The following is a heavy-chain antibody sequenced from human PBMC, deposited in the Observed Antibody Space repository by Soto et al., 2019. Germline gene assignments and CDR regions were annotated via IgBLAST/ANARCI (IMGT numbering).Heavy chain of an antibody. Sequence: GGSLRLSCAASGFTFNSYAMHWVRQAPGKGLEWVAVISYDGSNKYYADSVKGRFTISRDNSKNTLYLQMNSLRAEDTAVYYCARDPTGEIGGYLDYGGQGTLVTVSS. CDR1: GFTFNSYA. V-gene: IGHV3-30-3*01. D-gene: IGHD3-10*01. J-gene: IGHJ4*02. CDR3: ARDPTGEIGGYLDY. CDR2: ISYDGSNK.